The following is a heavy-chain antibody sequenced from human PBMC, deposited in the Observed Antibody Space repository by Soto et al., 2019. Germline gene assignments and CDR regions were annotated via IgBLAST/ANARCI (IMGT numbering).Heavy chain of an antibody. J-gene: IGHJ3*02. CDR3: VRDHGAFVVVPAAPFDI. CDR1: GFTFSSYW. Sequence: EVQLVESGGGLVQPGGSLRLSCAAAGFTFSSYWMHWVRRAPGKGLVWVSRINSDGSSSAYADSVEGRFTISRDNAKSTLYLQMIRLGAEDTAVYYCVRDHGAFVVVPAAPFDIWGQGTMVTVSS. D-gene: IGHD2-2*01. V-gene: IGHV3-74*01. CDR2: INSDGSSS.